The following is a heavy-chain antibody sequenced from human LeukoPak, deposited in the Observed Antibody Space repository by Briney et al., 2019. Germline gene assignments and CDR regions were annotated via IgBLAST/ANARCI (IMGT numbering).Heavy chain of an antibody. J-gene: IGHJ3*02. CDR2: ISSSSSTI. CDR1: GFTFSSYS. Sequence: GGSLRLSCAASGFTFSSYSMNWVRQAPGKGLEWVSYISSSSSTIYYADSVKGRFTISRDNAKNSLYLQMNSLRAEDTALYYCAKDFAKWVATWDAFDIWGQGTMVTVFS. CDR3: AKDFAKWVATWDAFDI. D-gene: IGHD5-12*01. V-gene: IGHV3-48*04.